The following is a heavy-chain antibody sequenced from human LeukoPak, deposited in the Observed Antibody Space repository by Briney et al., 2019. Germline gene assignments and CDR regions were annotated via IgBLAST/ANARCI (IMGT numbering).Heavy chain of an antibody. CDR2: MSYDGTNK. J-gene: IGHJ3*02. V-gene: IGHV3-30-3*01. CDR1: GFTFSSST. Sequence: PGGSLRLSCAASGFTFSSSTMHWVRQAPGKGLEWMAVMSYDGTNKYYADSVKGRFTISRDNSKNTLYLQMNSLRPEDTAVYYCARADYYDSSVYYYGAFDIWGQGTMVTVSS. D-gene: IGHD3-22*01. CDR3: ARADYYDSSVYYYGAFDI.